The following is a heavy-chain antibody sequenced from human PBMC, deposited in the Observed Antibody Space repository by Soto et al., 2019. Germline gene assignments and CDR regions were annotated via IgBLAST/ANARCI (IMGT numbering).Heavy chain of an antibody. CDR1: GFTFSSYA. Sequence: PGGSLRLSCAASGFTFSSYAMHWVRQAPGKGLEWVAVISYDGSNKYYADSVKGRFTISRDNSKNTLYLQMNSLRAEDTAVYYCARDPRSSAFDYWGQGTLVTVS. D-gene: IGHD2-2*01. CDR2: ISYDGSNK. V-gene: IGHV3-30-3*01. CDR3: ARDPRSSAFDY. J-gene: IGHJ4*02.